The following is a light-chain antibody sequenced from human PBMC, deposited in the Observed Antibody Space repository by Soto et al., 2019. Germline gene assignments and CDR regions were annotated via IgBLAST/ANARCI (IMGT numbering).Light chain of an antibody. V-gene: IGLV2-23*01. CDR2: EGS. Sequence: QSALTQPPSASGSPGQSVTISCTGTSTDHYGSNYVSWYQQHPGKVPKLIIYEGSKRPSGVSNRFSGSKSGNTASLTISGLQAEDEAYYYCCSYAGSSYYVFGSGTKLTVL. CDR1: STDHYGSNY. CDR3: CSYAGSSYYV. J-gene: IGLJ1*01.